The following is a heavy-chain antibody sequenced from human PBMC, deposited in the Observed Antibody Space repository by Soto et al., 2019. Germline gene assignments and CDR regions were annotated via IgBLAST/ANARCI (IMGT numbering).Heavy chain of an antibody. Sequence: SGPTLVKPTPTLTLTCTFSGFSLSTSGMCVSWIRQPPGKALEWLALIDWDDDKYYSTSLKTRLTISKDTSKNQVVLTMTNMDPVDTATYYCARTLFGVVITSGYYGMDVWGQGTTVTVSS. V-gene: IGHV2-70*01. J-gene: IGHJ6*02. CDR3: ARTLFGVVITSGYYGMDV. CDR1: GFSLSTSGMC. CDR2: IDWDDDK. D-gene: IGHD3-3*01.